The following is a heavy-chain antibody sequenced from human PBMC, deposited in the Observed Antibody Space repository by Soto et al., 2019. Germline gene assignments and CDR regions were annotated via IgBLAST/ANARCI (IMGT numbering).Heavy chain of an antibody. V-gene: IGHV3-23*01. CDR3: ARWSYLDY. CDR2: ISGRDGKT. CDR1: GFRFGSYS. D-gene: IGHD3-3*01. J-gene: IGHJ4*02. Sequence: VGSLGLSFAASGFRFGSYSLSWVRQAPGKGLEWVSTISGRDGKTFYADSVKGLFSISRDTSQNTLYLQMNSLRADDKAIYYCARWSYLDYWGQGTRVTVSS.